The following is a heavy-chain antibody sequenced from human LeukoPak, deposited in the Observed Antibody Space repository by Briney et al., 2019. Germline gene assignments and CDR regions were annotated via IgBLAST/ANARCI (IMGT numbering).Heavy chain of an antibody. V-gene: IGHV4-31*03. D-gene: IGHD3-10*01. CDR1: GGSISSGGYY. Sequence: SETLSLTCTVSGGSISSGGYYWSWIRQHPAKGLEWIGYIYYSGSTYYNPSLKSRVTISVDTSKNQFSLKLSSVTAADTAVYYCARASMVRRLYFDYWGQGTLVTVSS. J-gene: IGHJ4*02. CDR3: ARASMVRRLYFDY. CDR2: IYYSGST.